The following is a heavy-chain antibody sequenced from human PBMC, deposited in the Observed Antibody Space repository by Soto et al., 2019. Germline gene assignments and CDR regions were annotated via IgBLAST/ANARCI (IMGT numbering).Heavy chain of an antibody. CDR2: TFYSGNT. D-gene: IGHD3-10*01. J-gene: IGHJ6*02. CDR3: ARYRLWSRSCGPFGIDI. V-gene: IGHV4-39*02. Sequence: QPPGKGLEWIVTTFYSGNTYYNPSLKSRVTVSVDTSNNHFSLKLSSVTAADSAVYFCARYRLWSRSCGPFGIDIWAQALSVT.